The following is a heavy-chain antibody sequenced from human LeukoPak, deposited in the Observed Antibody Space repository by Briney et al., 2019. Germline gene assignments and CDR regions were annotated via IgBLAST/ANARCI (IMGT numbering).Heavy chain of an antibody. CDR1: GGTFSSYA. D-gene: IGHD2-8*01. Sequence: VASVKVSCKASGGTFSSYAISWVRQASGQGLEWMGRIIPILGIANYAQKFQGRVTITADKSTSTAYMELSSLRSEDTAVYYCARDFSDCTNGVCYSSLIDYWGQGTLVTVSS. CDR3: ARDFSDCTNGVCYSSLIDY. CDR2: IIPILGIA. V-gene: IGHV1-69*04. J-gene: IGHJ4*02.